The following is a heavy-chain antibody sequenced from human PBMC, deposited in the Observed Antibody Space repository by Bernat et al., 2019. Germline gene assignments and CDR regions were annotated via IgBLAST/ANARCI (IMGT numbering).Heavy chain of an antibody. CDR1: GFTFSSYW. CDR3: ARGIVERIRVWDY. J-gene: IGHJ4*02. CDR2: IKQDGSEK. V-gene: IGHV3-7*03. D-gene: IGHD1-26*01. Sequence: EVQLVESGGGLVRPGGSLRLSCAASGFTFSSYWMSWVRQAPGKGLEWVANIKQDGSEKYYVDSVKGRFTISRDNAKNSLYLQMNSLRAEDTAVYYCARGIVERIRVWDYWGQGTLVTVSS.